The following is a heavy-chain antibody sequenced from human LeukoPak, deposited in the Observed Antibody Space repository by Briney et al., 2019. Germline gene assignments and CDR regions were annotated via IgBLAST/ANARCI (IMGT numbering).Heavy chain of an antibody. CDR1: GGSISSGGYY. CDR3: AATSRVVVSFGY. Sequence: SQTLSLTCTVSGGSISSGGYYWSWIRQHPGKGLEWIGYIYYSGSTYYNPSLKSRVTISVDTSKNQFSLKLSSVTAADTAVYYCAATSRVVVSFGYWGQGTLVTVSS. D-gene: IGHD2-21*01. V-gene: IGHV4-31*03. J-gene: IGHJ4*02. CDR2: IYYSGST.